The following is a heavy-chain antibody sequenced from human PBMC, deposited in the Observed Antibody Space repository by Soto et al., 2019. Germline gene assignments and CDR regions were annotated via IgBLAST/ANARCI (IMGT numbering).Heavy chain of an antibody. CDR2: IYYSGST. D-gene: IGHD6-19*01. Sequence: SETLSLTCTVSGGSISSGGYYWSWIRQPPGKGLEWIGYIYYSGSTNYNPSLKSRVTISVGTSKNQFSLKLSSVTAADTAVYYCARDSSGWYEFDYWGQGTLVTVSS. CDR1: GGSISSGGYY. CDR3: ARDSSGWYEFDY. J-gene: IGHJ4*02. V-gene: IGHV4-61*08.